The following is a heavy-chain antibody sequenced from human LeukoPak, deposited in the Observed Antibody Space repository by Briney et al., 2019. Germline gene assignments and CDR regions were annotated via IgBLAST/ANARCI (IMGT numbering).Heavy chain of an antibody. V-gene: IGHV3-66*01. D-gene: IGHD3-10*01. Sequence: GGSLRLSCAASGFTFSSYAMSWVRRAPGKGLEWVSVIYSGAGAYSADSVKGRFTISRDNSKNTLYLQMNSLRADDTAVYYCARSVGELLFSGAFDVWGQGTMVTVSS. CDR1: GFTFSSYA. CDR2: IYSGAGA. CDR3: ARSVGELLFSGAFDV. J-gene: IGHJ3*01.